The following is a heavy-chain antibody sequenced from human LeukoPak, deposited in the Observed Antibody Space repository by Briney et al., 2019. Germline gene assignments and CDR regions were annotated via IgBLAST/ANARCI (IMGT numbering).Heavy chain of an antibody. D-gene: IGHD2-15*01. Sequence: SETLSLTCTVSGGSISSSSYYWGWIRQPPGKGLEWIGSIYYSGSTYYNPSLKSRVTISVDTSKNQFSLKLSPVTAADTAVYYCARVCCSGGSCYPPERPNWFDPWGQGTLVTVSS. CDR1: GGSISSSSYY. J-gene: IGHJ5*02. CDR3: ARVCCSGGSCYPPERPNWFDP. V-gene: IGHV4-39*07. CDR2: IYYSGST.